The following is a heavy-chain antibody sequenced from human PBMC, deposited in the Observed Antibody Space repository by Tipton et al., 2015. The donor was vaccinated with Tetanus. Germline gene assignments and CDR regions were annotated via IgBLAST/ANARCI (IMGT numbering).Heavy chain of an antibody. Sequence: TLSLTCTVPGGSISSTNYYWGWIRQPPGKGLEWIGSIYHSGTTYYKPSLRSRVTMSVDTSKIQFSLKLSSVTAADTAVYYCARVVEVAVAGMGLYYYYGMDVWGQGTTVTVSS. CDR1: GGSISSTNYY. CDR2: IYHSGTT. J-gene: IGHJ6*02. CDR3: ARVVEVAVAGMGLYYYYGMDV. V-gene: IGHV4-39*02. D-gene: IGHD6-19*01.